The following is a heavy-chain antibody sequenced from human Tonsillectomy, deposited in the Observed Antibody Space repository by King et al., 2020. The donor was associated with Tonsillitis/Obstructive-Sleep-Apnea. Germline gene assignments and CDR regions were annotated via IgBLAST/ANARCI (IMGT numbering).Heavy chain of an antibody. CDR1: GFTFSSYE. J-gene: IGHJ5*02. Sequence: VQLVESGGGLVQPGGSLRLSCAASGFTFSSYEMNWVRQAPGKGLEWVSYISSSGSSIYYADSVKGRFTISRDNAENSLYLQMNSLRAEDTAVYYGASSPQDFGVGISYWFDPWGQGTLVTVSS. D-gene: IGHD3-3*01. CDR2: ISSSGSSI. CDR3: ASSPQDFGVGISYWFDP. V-gene: IGHV3-48*03.